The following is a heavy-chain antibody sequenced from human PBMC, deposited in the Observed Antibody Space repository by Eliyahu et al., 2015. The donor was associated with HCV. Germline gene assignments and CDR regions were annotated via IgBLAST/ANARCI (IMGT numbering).Heavy chain of an antibody. D-gene: IGHD3-3*01. CDR1: GYPFTXYY. J-gene: IGHJ6*02. V-gene: IGHV1-46*01. CDR3: ARDRSEYVSLYFGMDV. Sequence: QVQLVQSGAEVKKPWASVKISCKASGYPFTXYYMHWXRQAPGRGPEWMGIIHIRDGSTAYPEKFQGRVTMTRDTSTTTVYLEVTGLRSDDTAVYYCARDRSEYVSLYFGMDVWGQGTTVTVSS. CDR2: IHIRDGST.